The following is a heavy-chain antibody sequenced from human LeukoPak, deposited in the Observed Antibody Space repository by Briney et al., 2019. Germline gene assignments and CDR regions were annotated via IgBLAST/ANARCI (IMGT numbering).Heavy chain of an antibody. CDR1: GFSLSGYS. Sequence: GSLRLSCEASGFSLSGYSINWVRQPPGKGLEWIGEIYHSGSTNYNPSLKSRVTISVDKSKNQFSLKLSSVTAADTAVYYCARFLCSGYSRGCFDYWGQGTLVTVSS. CDR3: ARFLCSGYSRGCFDY. V-gene: IGHV4-4*02. J-gene: IGHJ4*02. D-gene: IGHD3-22*01. CDR2: IYHSGST.